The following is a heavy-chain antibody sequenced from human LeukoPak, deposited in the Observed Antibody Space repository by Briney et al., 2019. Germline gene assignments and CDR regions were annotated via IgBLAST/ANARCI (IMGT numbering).Heavy chain of an antibody. CDR1: GGSISIYY. CDR3: ARSDGYFLTLYYFDY. Sequence: SETLSLTCTVSGGSISIYYWSWIRQPPGKGLEWIGYIYYSGSTNYNPSLKSRVTISVDTSKNQFSLKLSSVTAADTAVYYCARSDGYFLTLYYFDYWGQGTLVTVSS. J-gene: IGHJ4*02. CDR2: IYYSGST. D-gene: IGHD1-1*01. V-gene: IGHV4-59*01.